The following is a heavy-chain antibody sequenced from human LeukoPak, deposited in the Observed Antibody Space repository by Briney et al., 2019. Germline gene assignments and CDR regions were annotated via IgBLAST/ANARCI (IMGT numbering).Heavy chain of an antibody. CDR3: AKRVGTKSSPFDY. CDR1: GFTFSSYA. V-gene: IGHV3-23*01. D-gene: IGHD1-26*01. CDR2: ISSSGSST. Sequence: GGSLRLSCAASGFTFSSYAMSWVRQAPGKGLEWVSTISSSGSSTYYADSVKGRFSISRDNSKNTLDLEMNSLRVDDTAVYYCAKRVGTKSSPFDYWGQGTLVTVSS. J-gene: IGHJ4*02.